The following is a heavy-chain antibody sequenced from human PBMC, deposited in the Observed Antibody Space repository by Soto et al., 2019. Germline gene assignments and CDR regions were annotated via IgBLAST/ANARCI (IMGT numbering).Heavy chain of an antibody. D-gene: IGHD3-22*01. Sequence: GESLKISCKGSGYSFAGYWITWVRQMPGKGLGWMGRIDPSDSQTYYSPSFRGHVTISAAKSITTVFLQWSSLRASDTAMYYCARQIYDSDSGPNFQYYFDSWGQGTLVTVSS. V-gene: IGHV5-10-1*01. CDR3: ARQIYDSDSGPNFQYYFDS. CDR1: GYSFAGYW. CDR2: IDPSDSQT. J-gene: IGHJ4*02.